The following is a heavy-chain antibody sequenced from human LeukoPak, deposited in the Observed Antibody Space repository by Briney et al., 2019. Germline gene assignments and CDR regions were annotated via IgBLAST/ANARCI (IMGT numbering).Heavy chain of an antibody. CDR3: ARDRDYSNTEGRFDY. J-gene: IGHJ4*02. D-gene: IGHD4-11*01. CDR2: IKHNSGET. CDR1: GYTFTDYY. Sequence: VGSVKVSCETSGYTFTDYYIHWVRQAPGQGREWMGWIKHNSGETNSVQSLQGRVTMSGDTSISTPYVELRRVTADDTAVYYCARDRDYSNTEGRFDYWGEGALVTVS. V-gene: IGHV1-2*02.